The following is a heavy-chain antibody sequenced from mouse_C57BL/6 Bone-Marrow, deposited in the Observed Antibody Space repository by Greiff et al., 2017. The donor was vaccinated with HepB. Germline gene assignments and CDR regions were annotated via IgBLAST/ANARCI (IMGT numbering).Heavy chain of an antibody. CDR3: VRSDYYGSSDWYFDV. Sequence: EVKVVESGGGLVQPKGSLKLSCAASGFSFNTYAMNWVRQAPGKGLEWVARIRSKSNNYATYYADSVKDRFTISRDDSESMLYLQMNNLKTEDTAMYYCVRSDYYGSSDWYFDVWGTGTTVTVSS. V-gene: IGHV10-1*01. D-gene: IGHD1-1*01. CDR2: IRSKSNNYAT. J-gene: IGHJ1*03. CDR1: GFSFNTYA.